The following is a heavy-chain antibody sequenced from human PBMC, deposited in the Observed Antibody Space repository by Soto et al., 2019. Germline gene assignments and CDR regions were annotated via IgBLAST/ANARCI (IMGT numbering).Heavy chain of an antibody. D-gene: IGHD3-9*01. CDR1: GGSISSGGYY. Sequence: SETLSLTCTVSGGSISSGGYYWSWIRQHPGKGLEWIGYIYYSGSTYYNPSLKIRVTISVDTSKNQFSLKLISVTAADTPVYYFARMLRILTGYSHFDQCGQANLVTV. J-gene: IGHJ4*02. CDR2: IYYSGST. CDR3: ARMLRILTGYSHFDQ. V-gene: IGHV4-31*03.